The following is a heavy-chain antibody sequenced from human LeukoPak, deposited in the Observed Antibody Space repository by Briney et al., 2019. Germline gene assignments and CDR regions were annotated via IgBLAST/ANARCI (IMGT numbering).Heavy chain of an antibody. CDR1: GYAFTSCY. J-gene: IGHJ4*02. Sequence: ASVKVSCKASGYAFTSCYMHWVRQAPGQGLEWMGIINPSGGSTSYAQKFQGRVTMTRDTSTSTVYMELSSLRSEDTAVYYCLLYDYVWGSYRLIDYWGQGTLVTVSS. CDR2: INPSGGST. CDR3: LLYDYVWGSYRLIDY. D-gene: IGHD3-16*02. V-gene: IGHV1-46*01.